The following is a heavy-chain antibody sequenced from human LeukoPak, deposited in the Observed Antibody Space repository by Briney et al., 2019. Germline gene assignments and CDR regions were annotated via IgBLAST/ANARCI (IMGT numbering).Heavy chain of an antibody. J-gene: IGHJ4*02. CDR1: GFTFDDYG. CDR3: ARDAPYYYDSSGLDY. Sequence: GGSLRLSCAASGFTFDDYGMSWVRQAPGKGLEWVSYISSSSSTIYYADSVKGRFTISRDNAKNSLYLQMNSLRAEDTAVYYCARDAPYYYDSSGLDYWGQGTLVTVSS. CDR2: ISSSSSTI. D-gene: IGHD3-22*01. V-gene: IGHV3-48*01.